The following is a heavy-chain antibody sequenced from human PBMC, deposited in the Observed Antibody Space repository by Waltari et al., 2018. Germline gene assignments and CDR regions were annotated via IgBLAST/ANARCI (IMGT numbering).Heavy chain of an antibody. Sequence: EVVLVQSGGGLVQPGGSLRLSCAASGFTLSNYWMYWVRQTPGKGLIWCPLLNPATGTTNTEDSVGGRFTSSGDNARNTLLLQMDRRRDEDAAIYYGVRGGNGWPGMDIWGQGATVTVSS. J-gene: IGHJ6*02. CDR2: LNPATGTT. V-gene: IGHV3-74*01. CDR1: GFTLSNYW. CDR3: VRGGNGWPGMDI. D-gene: IGHD6-19*01.